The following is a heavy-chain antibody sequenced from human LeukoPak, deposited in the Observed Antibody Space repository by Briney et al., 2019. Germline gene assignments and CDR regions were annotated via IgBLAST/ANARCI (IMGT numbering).Heavy chain of an antibody. CDR3: AKDGSLSY. V-gene: IGHV3-30*02. CDR2: IRYDGSNK. J-gene: IGHJ4*02. Sequence: TGGSLRLSCAVSGFTFTSDGMHWVRQAPGKGLEWVAFIRYDGSNKYYADSVKGRFTISRDNSKNTLYLQMNSLRAEDTAVYYCAKDGSLSYWCQGTLVTVSS. D-gene: IGHD3-16*01. CDR1: GFTFTSDG.